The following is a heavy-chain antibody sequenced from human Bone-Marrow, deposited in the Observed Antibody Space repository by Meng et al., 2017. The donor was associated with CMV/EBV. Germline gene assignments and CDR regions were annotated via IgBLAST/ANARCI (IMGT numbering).Heavy chain of an antibody. D-gene: IGHD6-13*01. V-gene: IGHV3-30*02. CDR3: AREYSSSRVSRRPCDY. Sequence: GESLKISCAASGFTFSTYDVHWVRQAPGKGLEWVAFLRFGGSNKSPADSVRGRFTISRDSSKNTLYLRMNSLGAEDTAVYYCAREYSSSRVSRRPCDYWGQGNLVNVHS. J-gene: IGHJ4*02. CDR2: LRFGGSNK. CDR1: GFTFSTYD.